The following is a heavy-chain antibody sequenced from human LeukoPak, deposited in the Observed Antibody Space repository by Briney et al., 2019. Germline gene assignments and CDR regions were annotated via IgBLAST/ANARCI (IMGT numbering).Heavy chain of an antibody. D-gene: IGHD4-17*01. Sequence: SETLSLTCTVSGGSISSDYWSWIRQPPGKGLEWIGYIYYSGSTNYNPSLKSRVTISVDTSKNQFSLKLSSVTAADTAVYYCARSAYGDFNFDYWGQGTLVTVSS. V-gene: IGHV4-59*01. CDR2: IYYSGST. CDR3: ARSAYGDFNFDY. CDR1: GGSISSDY. J-gene: IGHJ4*02.